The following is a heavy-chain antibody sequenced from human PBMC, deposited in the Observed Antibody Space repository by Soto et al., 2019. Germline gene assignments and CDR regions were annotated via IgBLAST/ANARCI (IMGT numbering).Heavy chain of an antibody. V-gene: IGHV4-30-4*01. CDR2: IYYSGST. CDR3: ARVSSQENVDWLLVKWIFDY. Sequence: SETLSLTCTVSGGSISSGDYYWSWIRQPPGKGLEWIGYIYYSGSTYYNPSLKSRVTISVDTSKNQFSLKLSSVTAADTAVYYCARVSSQENVDWLLVKWIFDYWGQGTLVTVS. CDR1: GGSISSGDYY. D-gene: IGHD3-9*01. J-gene: IGHJ4*02.